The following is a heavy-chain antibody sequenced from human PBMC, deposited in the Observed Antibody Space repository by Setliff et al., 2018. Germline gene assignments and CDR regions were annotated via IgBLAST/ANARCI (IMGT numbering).Heavy chain of an antibody. CDR1: GGSISSSSYY. CDR2: IYYSGST. V-gene: IGHV4-39*01. CDR3: ARVYGDETIDI. Sequence: PSETLSLTCTVSGGSISSSSYYWGWIRQPPGKGLEWIGSIYYSGSTYYNPSLKSRITMSVDTSKEQFSLSLSSVTAADTAIYYCARVYGDETIDIWGQGKLVTVSS. J-gene: IGHJ3*02. D-gene: IGHD2-21*02.